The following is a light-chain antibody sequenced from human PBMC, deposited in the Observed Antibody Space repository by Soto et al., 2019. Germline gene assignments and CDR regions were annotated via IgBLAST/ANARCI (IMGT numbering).Light chain of an antibody. CDR2: EVN. CDR1: SSNVGSYKL. CDR3: CSYTSSITWV. J-gene: IGLJ3*02. V-gene: IGLV2-23*02. Sequence: QSVLTQPASVSGSPGQSITISCTGTSSNVGSYKLVSWYQQHPGKAPKLMIFEVNKRPSGVSNRFSGSKSGNTASLTISGLKVEDEADYYCCSYTSSITWVFGGGTKLTVL.